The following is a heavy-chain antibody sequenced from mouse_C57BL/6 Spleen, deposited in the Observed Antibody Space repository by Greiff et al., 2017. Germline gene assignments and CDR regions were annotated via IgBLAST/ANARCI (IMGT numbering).Heavy chain of an antibody. J-gene: IGHJ2*01. Sequence: VQLQQPGTELVKPGASVKISCKASGYSFTSYYIHWVKQRPGQGLEWIGWIYPGGGNTKYNEKFKGKATLTADTSSSTAYMQLSSLTSEDSAVYYCAREDYYGSSYYFDYWGQGTTLTVSS. D-gene: IGHD1-1*01. CDR2: IYPGGGNT. CDR3: AREDYYGSSYYFDY. CDR1: GYSFTSYY. V-gene: IGHV1-66*01.